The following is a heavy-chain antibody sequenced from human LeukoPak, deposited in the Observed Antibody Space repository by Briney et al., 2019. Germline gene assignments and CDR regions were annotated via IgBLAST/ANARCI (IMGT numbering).Heavy chain of an antibody. J-gene: IGHJ4*02. D-gene: IGHD5-18*01. CDR2: IWYDGSNK. CDR3: AGGHTAMTTHDY. CDR1: GFTFSSYG. Sequence: GGSLRLSCAASGFTFSSYGMHWVRQAPGKGLEWVAVIWYDGSNKYYADSVKGRFTISRDNSKNTLYLQMNSLRAEDTAVYYCAGGHTAMTTHDYWGQGTLVTVSS. V-gene: IGHV3-33*08.